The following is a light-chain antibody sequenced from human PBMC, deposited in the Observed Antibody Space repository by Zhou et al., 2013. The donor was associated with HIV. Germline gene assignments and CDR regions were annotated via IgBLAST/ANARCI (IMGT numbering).Light chain of an antibody. Sequence: EIVLTQSPGTLSLSPGERATLSCRASQSVSNNYVARYQQKAGQAPRLLIFGASNRATAVPDRFSGSGSGTVFTLTISRLDPEDLAVFYCQQYGSSPVTFGLGTKVEIK. CDR3: QQYGSSPVT. V-gene: IGKV3-20*01. CDR2: GAS. CDR1: QSVSNNY. J-gene: IGKJ1*01.